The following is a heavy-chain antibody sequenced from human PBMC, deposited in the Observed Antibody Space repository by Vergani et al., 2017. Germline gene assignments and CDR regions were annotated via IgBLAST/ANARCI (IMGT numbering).Heavy chain of an antibody. D-gene: IGHD3-22*01. CDR2: IYTSGST. J-gene: IGHJ4*02. CDR1: GGSFSGYY. Sequence: QVQLQQWGAGLLKPSETLSLTCAVYGGSFSGYYWSRIRQPPGKGLEWIGYIYTSGSTNYNPSLKSRVTISVDTSKNQFSLKLSSVTAADTAVYYCARSIHYYDSSGYSERFDYWGQGTLVTVSS. V-gene: IGHV4-34*01. CDR3: ARSIHYYDSSGYSERFDY.